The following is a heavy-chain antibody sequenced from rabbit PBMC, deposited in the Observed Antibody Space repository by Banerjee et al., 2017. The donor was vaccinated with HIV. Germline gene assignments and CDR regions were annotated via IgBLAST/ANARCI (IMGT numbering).Heavy chain of an antibody. D-gene: IGHD6-1*01. CDR3: ARGDDGDPSDGYALSL. J-gene: IGHJ6*01. Sequence: PPGKGPEWISCIYAGDGSTYYASWVNGRFTISSDNAQNTVDLQMNSLTAADTATYFCARGDDGDPSDGYALSLWGPGTLVTVS. V-gene: IGHV1S47*01. CDR2: IYAGDGST.